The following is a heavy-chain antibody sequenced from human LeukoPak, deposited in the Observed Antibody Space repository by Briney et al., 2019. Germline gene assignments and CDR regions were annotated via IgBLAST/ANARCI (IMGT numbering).Heavy chain of an antibody. D-gene: IGHD3-9*01. J-gene: IGHJ4*02. CDR3: ARRNYDILTGYATYYFDY. CDR2: INYTGST. Sequence: PSETLSLTCTVSGGSINIYYWSWIRQPPGKGLEWIGYINYTGSTNYNPSLKSRVTISLDTSKNQFSLKLSSVTAADTAVYYCARRNYDILTGYATYYFDYWGQGTLVTVSS. V-gene: IGHV4-59*12. CDR1: GGSINIYY.